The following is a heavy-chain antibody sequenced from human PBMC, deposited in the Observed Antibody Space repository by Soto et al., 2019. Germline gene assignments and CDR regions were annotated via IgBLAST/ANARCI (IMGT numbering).Heavy chain of an antibody. Sequence: PGGSLRLSCAASGFPISSYSINLVRQAPGKGLEWVSYISSSSSTIYYADPVKGRFTISRDNAKNSLYLQMNSLRAEDTAVYYCAKGFGRAYFDYWGQGTLVNVSS. D-gene: IGHD1-26*01. CDR1: GFPISSYS. CDR3: AKGFGRAYFDY. J-gene: IGHJ4*02. V-gene: IGHV3-48*01. CDR2: ISSSSSTI.